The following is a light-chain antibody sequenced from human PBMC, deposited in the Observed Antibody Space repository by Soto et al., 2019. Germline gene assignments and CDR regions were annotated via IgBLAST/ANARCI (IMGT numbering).Light chain of an antibody. CDR2: DVS. Sequence: QSVLPQPASVSGSPGQSITVSCTGTSSDVGAYDYVSWYQHHPGKAPKLMIYDVSYRPSGVSNRFSGSKSGNTASLTISGLQAEDEADYYCSSYTSSSTLVFGTETKVTVL. J-gene: IGLJ1*01. CDR3: SSYTSSSTLV. CDR1: SSDVGAYDY. V-gene: IGLV2-14*03.